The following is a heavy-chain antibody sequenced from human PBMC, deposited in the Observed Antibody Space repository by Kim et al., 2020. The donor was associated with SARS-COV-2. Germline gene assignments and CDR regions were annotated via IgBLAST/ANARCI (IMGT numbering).Heavy chain of an antibody. CDR2: ISAYNGNT. CDR1: GYTFTSYG. Sequence: ASVKVSCKASGYTFTSYGISWVRQAPGQGLEWMGWISAYNGNTNYAQKLQGRVTMTTDTSTSTAYMELRSLRSDDTAVYYCARDYFYDFWSGYLVYWGQGTLVTVSS. D-gene: IGHD3-3*01. CDR3: ARDYFYDFWSGYLVY. J-gene: IGHJ4*01. V-gene: IGHV1-18*01.